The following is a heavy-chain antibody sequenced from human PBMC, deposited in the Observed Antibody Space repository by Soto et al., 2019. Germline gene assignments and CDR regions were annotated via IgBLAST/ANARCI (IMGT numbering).Heavy chain of an antibody. CDR3: ARWGEAAAGSNWFDP. J-gene: IGHJ5*02. D-gene: IGHD6-13*01. CDR1: GGSISSGGYY. Sequence: SETLSLTCTVSGGSISSGGYYWSWIRQHPGKGLEWIGCIYYSGSTYYNPSLKSRVTISVDTSENQFSLNLSSVTAADTAVYYCARWGEAAAGSNWFDPWGQGTLVTVSS. V-gene: IGHV4-31*03. CDR2: IYYSGST.